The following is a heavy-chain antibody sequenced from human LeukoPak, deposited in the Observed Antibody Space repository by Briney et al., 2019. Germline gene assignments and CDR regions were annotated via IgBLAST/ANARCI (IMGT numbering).Heavy chain of an antibody. CDR3: ARSRYYDILTGYQSGYDY. CDR1: GFTFSSYW. J-gene: IGHJ4*02. V-gene: IGHV3-7*01. Sequence: GGSLRLSCAASGFTFSSYWMSWVRQAPGKGLEWVANTKQDGSEKYYVDSVKGRFTISGDNAKNSLYLQMNSLRAEDTAVYYCARSRYYDILTGYQSGYDYWGQGTLVTVSS. D-gene: IGHD3-9*01. CDR2: TKQDGSEK.